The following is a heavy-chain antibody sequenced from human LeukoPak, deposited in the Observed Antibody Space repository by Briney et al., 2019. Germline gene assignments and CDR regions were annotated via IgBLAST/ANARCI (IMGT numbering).Heavy chain of an antibody. D-gene: IGHD6-19*01. CDR1: GFTFSSYG. V-gene: IGHV3-30*03. Sequence: GRSLRLSCAASGFTFSSYGMHWVRQAPGKGLEWVAVISYDGSNKYYADSVKGRFTISREDAETSLSLQMNNLRAEDTAVYYCVRQPDSGRYGFDHWGQGTLVTVSS. J-gene: IGHJ4*02. CDR3: VRQPDSGRYGFDH. CDR2: ISYDGSNK.